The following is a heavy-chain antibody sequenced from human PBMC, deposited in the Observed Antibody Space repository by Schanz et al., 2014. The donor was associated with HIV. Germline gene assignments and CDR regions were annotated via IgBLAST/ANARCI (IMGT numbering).Heavy chain of an antibody. CDR1: GFTFSTYG. J-gene: IGHJ3*01. CDR3: AKEATVVTLAFDV. D-gene: IGHD4-17*01. V-gene: IGHV3-33*06. CDR2: IWYDGRNK. Sequence: QVQLVESGGRVVQPGRSLRLSCAASGFTFSTYGMHWVRQAPGKGLEWVAVIWYDGRNKHYADSVKGRFTISRDNSKNTLYLQMNSLRAEDTAVYYCAKEATVVTLAFDVWGRGTMVVVSS.